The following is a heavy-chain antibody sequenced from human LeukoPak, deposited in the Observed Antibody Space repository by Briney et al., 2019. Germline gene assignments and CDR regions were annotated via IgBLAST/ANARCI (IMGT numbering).Heavy chain of an antibody. Sequence: SETLSLTCTVSGGSISSRTYYWGWIRQPPGKGLEWIGEINHSGSTNYNPSLKSRVTISVDTSKNQFSLKLSSVTAADTAVYYCARSSYYYGADAFDIWGQGTMVNIFS. CDR1: GGSISSRTYY. D-gene: IGHD3-10*01. CDR2: INHSGST. CDR3: ARSSYYYGADAFDI. V-gene: IGHV4-39*07. J-gene: IGHJ3*02.